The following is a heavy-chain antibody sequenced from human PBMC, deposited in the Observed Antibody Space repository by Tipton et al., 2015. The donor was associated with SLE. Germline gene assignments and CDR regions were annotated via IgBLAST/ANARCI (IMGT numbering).Heavy chain of an antibody. CDR3: AGERRSWGGSNAFDV. Sequence: SLRLSCAASAFTFRSYGMSWVRQAPGKGLEWVGGINFSGDITYYADSVKGRITISRDNAKNTLSLQMNSLRVEDTAVYYCAGERRSWGGSNAFDVWGQGTLVTVSS. CDR2: INFSGDIT. CDR1: AFTFRSYG. D-gene: IGHD3-16*01. J-gene: IGHJ3*01. V-gene: IGHV3-23*01.